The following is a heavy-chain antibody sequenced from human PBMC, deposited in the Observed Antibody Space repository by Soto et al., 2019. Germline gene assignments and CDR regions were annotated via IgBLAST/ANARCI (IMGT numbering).Heavy chain of an antibody. CDR1: GYIFTRHA. Sequence: QVQLVQSGAEVKKPGASVRVSCKASGYIFTRHAMHWVRQAPGQGLEWLGWINPVTSNTRYSQRFQGRVTITRDTSASTAYMELSSLRSEDTAVYYCARDYCLHNICNGGWWFDPWGQGTLVTVSS. J-gene: IGHJ5*02. V-gene: IGHV1-3*01. CDR3: ARDYCLHNICNGGWWFDP. CDR2: INPVTSNT. D-gene: IGHD3-16*01.